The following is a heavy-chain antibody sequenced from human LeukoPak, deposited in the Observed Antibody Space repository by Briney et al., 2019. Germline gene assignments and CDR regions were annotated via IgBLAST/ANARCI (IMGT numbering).Heavy chain of an antibody. V-gene: IGHV3-23*01. D-gene: IGHD5-18*01. CDR3: AKDPSTRRGNSYGYLDY. Sequence: GGSLRLSCAVSGFTFSNYAMNWVRQPPGKGLEWVSAISGSGGTTYYADSVKGRFTISRDNSKNTLYLQMNSLRDEDTAVYYCAKDPSTRRGNSYGYLDYWGQGTLVTVSS. J-gene: IGHJ4*02. CDR2: ISGSGGTT. CDR1: GFTFSNYA.